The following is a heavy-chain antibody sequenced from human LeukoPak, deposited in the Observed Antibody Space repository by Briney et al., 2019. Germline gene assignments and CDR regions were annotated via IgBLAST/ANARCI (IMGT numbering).Heavy chain of an antibody. Sequence: GESLQISCKGSGYSFTSYWIGWVRQLPGKGLEWMGIIYPGDSDTRYSPSFQGQVTISADKSNSTAYLQWSSLKASDTAMYYCARLVVPAATDWFDPWGQGTLVTVSS. V-gene: IGHV5-51*01. J-gene: IGHJ5*02. CDR3: ARLVVPAATDWFDP. CDR1: GYSFTSYW. D-gene: IGHD2-2*01. CDR2: IYPGDSDT.